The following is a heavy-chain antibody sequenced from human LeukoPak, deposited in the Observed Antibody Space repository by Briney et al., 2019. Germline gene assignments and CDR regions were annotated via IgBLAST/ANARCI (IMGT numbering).Heavy chain of an antibody. J-gene: IGHJ3*01. CDR1: GGSFRDYY. CDR2: INHSGST. Sequence: SETLSLTCAVYGGSFRDYYWSWIRQPPGKGLEWIGEINHSGSTNYNPSLKSRVTISLDTSKNQFSLKLTSVTAADTAVYYCAKAPFLSSGSWGQGILVAVSS. CDR3: AKAPFLSSGS. V-gene: IGHV4-34*01. D-gene: IGHD3-22*01.